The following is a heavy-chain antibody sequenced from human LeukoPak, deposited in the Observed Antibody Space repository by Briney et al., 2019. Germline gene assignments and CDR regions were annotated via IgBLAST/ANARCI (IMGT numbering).Heavy chain of an antibody. CDR3: ASLGYCSSTSCFDY. CDR1: GGSFSGYY. D-gene: IGHD2-2*01. V-gene: IGHV4-59*01. Sequence: SETLSLTCAVYGGSFSGYYWSWIRQPPGKGLEWIGYIYYSGSTNYNPSLKSRVTISVDTSKNQFSLKLSSVTAADTAVYYCASLGYCSSTSCFDYWGQGTLVTVSS. CDR2: IYYSGST. J-gene: IGHJ4*02.